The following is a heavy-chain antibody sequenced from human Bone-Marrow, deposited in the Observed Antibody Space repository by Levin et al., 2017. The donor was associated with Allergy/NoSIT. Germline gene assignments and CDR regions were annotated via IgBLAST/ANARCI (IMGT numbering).Heavy chain of an antibody. CDR1: GFTFARYW. CDR3: SRDLLGEDDY. V-gene: IGHV3-74*01. CDR2: SNEDGSIT. J-gene: IGHJ4*02. D-gene: IGHD4-17*01. Sequence: GSLRLSCAASGFTFARYWMHWVRQAPGKGLEWVSRSNEDGSITNYADSVKGRFTISRDNVKNTLFLQMNSLRAEDTALYYCSRDLLGEDDYWGQGTLVTVSS.